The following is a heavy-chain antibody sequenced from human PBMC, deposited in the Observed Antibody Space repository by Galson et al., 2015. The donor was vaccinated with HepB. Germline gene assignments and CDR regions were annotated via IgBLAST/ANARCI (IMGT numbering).Heavy chain of an antibody. V-gene: IGHV3-30*18. CDR1: GFTLSNYG. CDR2: ISFDETNK. D-gene: IGHD6-6*01. Sequence: SLRLSCAASGFTLSNYGMHWVRQAPGKGLEWVAVISFDETNKHYAESVKGRFTISRDNSKNTLYLQMNSLRAEDTAMYYRAKNPFGSSSFYWYFDLWGRGTLVTVSS. J-gene: IGHJ2*01. CDR3: AKNPFGSSSFYWYFDL.